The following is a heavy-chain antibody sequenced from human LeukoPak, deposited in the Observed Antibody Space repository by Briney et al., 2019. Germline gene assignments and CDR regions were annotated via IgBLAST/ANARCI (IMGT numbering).Heavy chain of an antibody. J-gene: IGHJ4*02. V-gene: IGHV1-18*01. Sequence: ASVKVSCKASGYTFTNYAVSWVRQAPGQGLEYMGYISAYNGNTNYAQNLQGRVTMTTDTSTTTVYMELRSLRSDDTAVYYCARLAFCSSTSCYIEDYWGQGTLVTVSS. D-gene: IGHD2-2*02. CDR1: GYTFTNYA. CDR3: ARLAFCSSTSCYIEDY. CDR2: ISAYNGNT.